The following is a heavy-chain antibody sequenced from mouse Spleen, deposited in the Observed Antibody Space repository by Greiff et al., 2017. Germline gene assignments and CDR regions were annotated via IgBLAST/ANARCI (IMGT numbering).Heavy chain of an antibody. V-gene: IGHV1-18*01. CDR1: GYTFTDYN. J-gene: IGHJ4*01. CDR2: INPNNGGT. Sequence: VQLKESGPELVKPGASVKIPCKASGYTFTDYNMDWVKQSHGKSLEWIGDINPNNGGTIYNQKFKGKATLTVDKSSSTAYMELRSLTSEDTAVYYCARLGRAMDYWGQGTSVTVSS. D-gene: IGHD4-1*01. CDR3: ARLGRAMDY.